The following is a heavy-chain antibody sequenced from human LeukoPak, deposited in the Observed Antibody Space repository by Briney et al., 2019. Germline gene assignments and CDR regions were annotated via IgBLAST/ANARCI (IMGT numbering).Heavy chain of an antibody. CDR3: ARVIRGYGSKFDP. V-gene: IGHV4-59*01. Sequence: SETLSLTCTVSGGSISSYYWSWIRQPPGKGLEWIGYIYYSGSTNYNPSLKSRVTISVDTSKNQFSLKLSSVAAADTAVYYCARVIRGYGSKFDPWGQGTLVTVSS. J-gene: IGHJ5*02. D-gene: IGHD5-18*01. CDR1: GGSISSYY. CDR2: IYYSGST.